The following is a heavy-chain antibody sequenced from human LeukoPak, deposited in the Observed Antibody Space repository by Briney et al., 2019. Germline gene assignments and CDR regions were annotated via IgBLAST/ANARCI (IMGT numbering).Heavy chain of an antibody. CDR1: GGSFRGYY. CDR2: INHSGST. Sequence: SETLSLTCAVYGGSFRGYYWSWISQPPGKGLEWNGEINHSGSTNYNPSLKSRVTISVDTAKNQFSLKLSSVTAADTAVYYCARGGGSLRYYYFDYWGQGTLVTVSS. V-gene: IGHV4-34*01. CDR3: ARGGGSLRYYYFDY. J-gene: IGHJ4*02. D-gene: IGHD1-26*01.